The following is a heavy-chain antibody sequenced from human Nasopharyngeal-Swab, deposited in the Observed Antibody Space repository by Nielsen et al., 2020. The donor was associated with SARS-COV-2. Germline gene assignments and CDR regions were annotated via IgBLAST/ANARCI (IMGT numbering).Heavy chain of an antibody. CDR3: ARDKSYSYPYYYYYYMDV. V-gene: IGHV4-30-4*01. D-gene: IGHD5-18*01. J-gene: IGHJ6*03. CDR2: IYYSGST. Sequence: WIRQPPGKGLEWIGYIYYSGSTYYNPSLKSRVTISLDTSKNQFSLKLTSVTAADTAVYYCARDKSYSYPYYYYYYMDVWGKGTTVTVSS.